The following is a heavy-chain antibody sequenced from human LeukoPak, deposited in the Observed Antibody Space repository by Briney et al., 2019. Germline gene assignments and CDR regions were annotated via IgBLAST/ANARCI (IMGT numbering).Heavy chain of an antibody. Sequence: ASVKVSCKASGYTFTGYYMHWVRQAPGQGLEWMGWINPNSGGTNYAQKFQGRVTMTRDTSISTAYMELSRLRSGDTAVYYCARRIKYCSGGSCWLDPWGQGTLVTVSS. CDR2: INPNSGGT. J-gene: IGHJ5*02. CDR1: GYTFTGYY. D-gene: IGHD2-15*01. V-gene: IGHV1-2*02. CDR3: ARRIKYCSGGSCWLDP.